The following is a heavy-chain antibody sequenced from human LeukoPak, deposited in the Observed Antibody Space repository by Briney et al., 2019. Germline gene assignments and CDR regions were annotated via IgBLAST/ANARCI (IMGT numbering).Heavy chain of an antibody. Sequence: PSETLSLTCTVSGYSISSGYYWGWIRQPPGKGLEWIGSIYHSGSTYYNPSLKSRVTISVDTSKNQFSLKLSSVTAADTAVYYCARDHLERRSIDYWGQGTLVTVSS. CDR1: GYSISSGYY. D-gene: IGHD1-1*01. V-gene: IGHV4-38-2*02. J-gene: IGHJ4*02. CDR2: IYHSGST. CDR3: ARDHLERRSIDY.